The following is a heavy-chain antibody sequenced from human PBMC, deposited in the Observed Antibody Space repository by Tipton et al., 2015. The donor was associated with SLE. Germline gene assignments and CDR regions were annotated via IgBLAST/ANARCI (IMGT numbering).Heavy chain of an antibody. CDR3: ARERFLEWVFDY. CDR2: IFKIGSP. V-gene: IGHV4-39*07. J-gene: IGHJ4*02. Sequence: LRLSCSVSGGSISSNDYYWGWIRQPPGKGLEWIGNIFKIGSPHYNPSLKSRVSLSVDTSKNQFSLKLSSVTAADTAVYFCARERFLEWVFDYWGQGALVTVSS. D-gene: IGHD3-3*01. CDR1: GGSISSNDYY.